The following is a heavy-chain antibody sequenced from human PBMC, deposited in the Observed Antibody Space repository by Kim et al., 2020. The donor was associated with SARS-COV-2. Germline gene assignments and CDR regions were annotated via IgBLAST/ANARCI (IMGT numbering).Heavy chain of an antibody. D-gene: IGHD6-6*01. V-gene: IGHV3-53*01. J-gene: IGHJ4*02. CDR3: ASALSSSGTSYDY. Sequence: ADPVKGRFTICRDTSKNTLYLQMNRLRAEDTAVYYCASALSSSGTSYDYWGQGTLVTVSS.